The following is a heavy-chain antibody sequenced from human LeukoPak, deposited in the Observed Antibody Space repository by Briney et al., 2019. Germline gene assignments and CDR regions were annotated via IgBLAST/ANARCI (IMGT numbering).Heavy chain of an antibody. CDR1: GYTFTGYY. Sequence: ASAKVSCKASGYTFTGYYMHWVRQAPGQGLEWMGWINPNSGGTNYAQKFQGRVTMTRDTSISTAYMELSRLRSDDTAVYYCARVYGDYGWFDPWGQGTLVTVSS. D-gene: IGHD4-17*01. J-gene: IGHJ5*02. V-gene: IGHV1-2*02. CDR2: INPNSGGT. CDR3: ARVYGDYGWFDP.